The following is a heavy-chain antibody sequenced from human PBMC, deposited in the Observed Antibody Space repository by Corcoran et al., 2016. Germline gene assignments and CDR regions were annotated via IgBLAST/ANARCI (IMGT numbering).Heavy chain of an antibody. CDR2: IYYSGST. J-gene: IGHJ5*02. Sequence: QVQLQESGPGLVKPSETLSLTCTVSGGSISSYYWSWIRQPPGKGLEWIGYIYYSGSTNYNPSLKSRVTISVDTSKNQFSLKLSSVTAADTAVYYCARSHLPYCSSTSCFDGWFDPWGQGTLVTVSS. V-gene: IGHV4-59*01. D-gene: IGHD2-2*01. CDR3: ARSHLPYCSSTSCFDGWFDP. CDR1: GGSISSYY.